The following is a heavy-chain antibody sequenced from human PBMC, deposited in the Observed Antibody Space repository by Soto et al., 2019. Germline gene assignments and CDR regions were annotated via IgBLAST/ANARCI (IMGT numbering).Heavy chain of an antibody. CDR2: IWYDGSNK. Sequence: QVQLVESGGGVVQPGRPLRLSCAASGLTFSSYGMHWVRQAPGKGLEWVAVIWYDGSNKYYADSVKGRFTISRDNSKNTLYLQMNSLRAEDTAVYYCARESYGSGSYYIRGTTFDYWGQGTLDTVSS. J-gene: IGHJ4*02. D-gene: IGHD3-10*01. CDR3: ARESYGSGSYYIRGTTFDY. V-gene: IGHV3-33*01. CDR1: GLTFSSYG.